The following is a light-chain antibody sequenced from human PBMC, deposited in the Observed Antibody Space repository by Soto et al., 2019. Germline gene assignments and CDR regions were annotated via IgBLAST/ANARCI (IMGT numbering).Light chain of an antibody. CDR1: QSVSSN. Sequence: EILMTQSPSTLSVSPGERATLSCRASQSVSSNLAWYQQKPGQSPRLLSYGTSTRPTGIPARSIGGGFGTEFPLPIGSFQSEDFAVYYCHQYNFWPTFGKGTKV. CDR2: GTS. CDR3: HQYNFWPT. J-gene: IGKJ1*01. V-gene: IGKV3-15*01.